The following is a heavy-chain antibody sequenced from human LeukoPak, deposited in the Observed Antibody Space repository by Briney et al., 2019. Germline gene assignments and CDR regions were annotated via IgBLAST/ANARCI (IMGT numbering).Heavy chain of an antibody. V-gene: IGHV4-34*01. J-gene: IGHJ4*02. Sequence: ASETLSLTCAVYGGSFSGNYWSWIRQPPGRGLEWLGEIHHSGSTIYNLSLKSRVTVSVDTSKNQFSLKLSSVTAADTAVYYCARGGEYRVDYWGQGTLVTVSS. CDR2: IHHSGST. D-gene: IGHD3-16*01. CDR3: ARGGEYRVDY. CDR1: GGSFSGNY.